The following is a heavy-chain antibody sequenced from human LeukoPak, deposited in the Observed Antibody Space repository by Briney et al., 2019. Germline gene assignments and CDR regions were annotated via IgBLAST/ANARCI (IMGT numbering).Heavy chain of an antibody. CDR2: INPNSGGT. D-gene: IGHD6-13*01. Sequence: GASVKVSCKASGYTFTGYYMHWVRQAPGQGLEWMGWINPNSGGTNYAQKFQGRVTMTRDTSISTAYMELSRLRSDDTAVYYCARLKRTEIQYSSSLAWIYWGQGTLVTVSS. V-gene: IGHV1-2*02. CDR3: ARLKRTEIQYSSSLAWIY. CDR1: GYTFTGYY. J-gene: IGHJ4*02.